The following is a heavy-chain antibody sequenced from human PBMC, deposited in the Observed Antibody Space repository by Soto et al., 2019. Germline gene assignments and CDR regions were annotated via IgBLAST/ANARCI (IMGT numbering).Heavy chain of an antibody. D-gene: IGHD3-9*01. J-gene: IGHJ4*02. CDR2: IYYSGDT. Sequence: PSETLSLTCTVSGGSISSYYWSWIRQSPGKGLEWIGYIYYSGDTYYNPSLESRVMISVDTSKNQFSLNLSSVTVADTALYYCVSGYYDILTGRDTKYFFDYWGQGALVTVSS. CDR3: VSGYYDILTGRDTKYFFDY. CDR1: GGSISSYY. V-gene: IGHV4-59*06.